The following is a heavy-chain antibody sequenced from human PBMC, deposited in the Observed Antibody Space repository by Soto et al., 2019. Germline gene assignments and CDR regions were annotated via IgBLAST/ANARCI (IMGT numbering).Heavy chain of an antibody. CDR3: VRDGTKTLRDWFDP. CDR1: GASISGFY. J-gene: IGHJ5*01. D-gene: IGHD1-1*01. V-gene: IGHV4-4*07. CDR2: IYATGTT. Sequence: SETLSLTCTVSGASISGFYWSWIRKSAGKGLEWIGRIYATGTTDYNPSLKSRVMMSVDTSKKQFSLKLRSVTAADTAVYYCVRDGTKTLRDWFDPWGQGTMVTVSS.